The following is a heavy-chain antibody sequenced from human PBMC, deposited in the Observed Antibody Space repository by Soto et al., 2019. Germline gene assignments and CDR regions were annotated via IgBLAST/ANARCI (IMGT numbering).Heavy chain of an antibody. CDR1: GVTFSSYA. CDR2: ISGSGGST. Sequence: HHGWSLRLSCAASGVTFSSYAMSWVRQAPGKGLEWVSAISGSGGSTYYADSVKGRFTISRDNSKNTLYLQMNSLRAGDTAVYYCAKNPDIVVVPAAPSLYNYCYYMDVWGKGTTVTVSS. J-gene: IGHJ6*03. D-gene: IGHD2-2*01. CDR3: AKNPDIVVVPAAPSLYNYCYYMDV. V-gene: IGHV3-23*01.